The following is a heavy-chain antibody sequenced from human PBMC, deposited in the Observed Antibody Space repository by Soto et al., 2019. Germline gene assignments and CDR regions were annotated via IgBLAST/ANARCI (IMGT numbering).Heavy chain of an antibody. D-gene: IGHD3-16*01. V-gene: IGHV4-39*01. CDR1: GGSISSHSHY. Sequence: QLQVQESGPGLVKPSETLSLTCSVSGGSISSHSHYWGWIRQPPGKGLEWIGSIYFSGRNYYNTSLKGRSTMPQDRSKTQFSLNLPPGPPADTAVYFGAIRLGCLQHNGGQETQVTVSS. CDR2: IYFSGRN. CDR3: AIRLGCLQHN. J-gene: IGHJ4*02.